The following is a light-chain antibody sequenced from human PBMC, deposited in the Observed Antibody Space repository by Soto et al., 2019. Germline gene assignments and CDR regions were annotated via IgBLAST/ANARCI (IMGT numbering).Light chain of an antibody. CDR1: QSISSW. CDR3: QQYNSYST. V-gene: IGKV1-5*01. J-gene: IGKJ1*01. Sequence: DIQMTQSPSTLSASVGDRVTITCRASQSISSWLAWYQQKPGKAPNLLIYDASRLESGVPSRFSGSGSGTEFTLTIRSLQPDDFATYSCQQYNSYSTFRQGTKV. CDR2: DAS.